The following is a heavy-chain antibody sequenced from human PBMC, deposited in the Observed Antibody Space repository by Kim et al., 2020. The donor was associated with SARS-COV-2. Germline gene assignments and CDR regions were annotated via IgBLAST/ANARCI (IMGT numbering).Heavy chain of an antibody. V-gene: IGHV3-48*02. D-gene: IGHD6-13*01. J-gene: IGHJ4*01. CDR2: INSGSTNI. Sequence: GGSLRLSCAASGYTFSEYSVSWVRQAPGKGLEWVSHINSGSTNIYYADSVKGRFTISRDNAKNSLYLQMNSLRDEDTAVYFCARDVVYSSSWPYFDYWG. CDR1: GYTFSEYS. CDR3: ARDVVYSSSWPYFDY.